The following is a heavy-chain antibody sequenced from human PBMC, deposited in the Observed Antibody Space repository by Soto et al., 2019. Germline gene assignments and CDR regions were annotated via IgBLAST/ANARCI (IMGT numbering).Heavy chain of an antibody. CDR2: ISWDGGST. CDR3: AKDVHDFWSGYSLDAFDI. Sequence: GGSLRLCCAASGFTFDDYTMHWVRQAPGKGLEWVSLISWDGGSTYYADSVKGRFTISRDNSKNSLYLQMNSLRTEDTALYYCAKDVHDFWSGYSLDAFDIWGQGTMVTVSS. CDR1: GFTFDDYT. V-gene: IGHV3-43*01. D-gene: IGHD3-3*01. J-gene: IGHJ3*02.